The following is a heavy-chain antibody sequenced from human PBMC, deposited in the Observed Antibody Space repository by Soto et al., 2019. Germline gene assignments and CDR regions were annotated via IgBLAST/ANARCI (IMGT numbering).Heavy chain of an antibody. CDR3: ARDLAAADY. J-gene: IGHJ4*02. CDR2: INPTGGST. D-gene: IGHD6-13*01. Sequence: QVRLVQSGAEVKKPGASVKVSCKASGYTFTNYYIHWVRQAPGQGLEWMGIINPTGGSTNYAQKFQGRVTLTMDTSTSTVYMELSSLRFEDTAVYYCARDLAAADYWGQGTLVTVSS. V-gene: IGHV1-46*01. CDR1: GYTFTNYY.